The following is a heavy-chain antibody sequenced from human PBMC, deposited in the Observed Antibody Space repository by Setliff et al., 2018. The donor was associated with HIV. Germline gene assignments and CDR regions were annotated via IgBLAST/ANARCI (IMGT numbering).Heavy chain of an antibody. V-gene: IGHV1-18*01. CDR2: ISGYNGNT. J-gene: IGHJ3*02. CDR3: ARDLKVYAMWGDAFDT. CDR1: GYTFTNYG. D-gene: IGHD2-8*01. Sequence: ASVKVSCKASGYTFTNYGISWVRQAPGQGLEWMGWISGYNGNTNYAEKLQGRVTMTTDTPTSTAYMELRSLRSDDTAVYYCARDLKVYAMWGDAFDTWGQGTMVTVSS.